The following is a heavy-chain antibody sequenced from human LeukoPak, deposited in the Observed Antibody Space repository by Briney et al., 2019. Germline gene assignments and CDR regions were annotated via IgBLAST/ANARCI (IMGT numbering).Heavy chain of an antibody. V-gene: IGHV3-74*01. CDR3: ATQGQVFVGANPY. D-gene: IGHD1-26*01. Sequence: HPGGSLRLSCAVSGFTFRTYWMHWLRQAPGKGLVWVSRISSDGSTTTYADSVKGRFTISIDNAKNTLYLQMNSLRAEDTAVYYCATQGQVFVGANPYWGQGTLVTVSS. J-gene: IGHJ4*02. CDR1: GFTFRTYW. CDR2: ISSDGSTT.